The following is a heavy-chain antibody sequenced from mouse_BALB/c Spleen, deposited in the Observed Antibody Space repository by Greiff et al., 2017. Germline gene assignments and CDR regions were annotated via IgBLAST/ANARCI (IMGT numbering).Heavy chain of an antibody. CDR1: GYTFTSYT. Sequence: QVQLKQSAAELARPGASVKMSCKASGYTFTSYTMHWVKQRPGQGLEWIGYINPSSGYTEYNQKFKDKTTLTADKSSSTAYMQLSSLTSEDSAVYYCARSGYDYGDYWGQGTTLTVSS. D-gene: IGHD2-4*01. V-gene: IGHV1-4*02. CDR2: INPSSGYT. CDR3: ARSGYDYGDY. J-gene: IGHJ2*01.